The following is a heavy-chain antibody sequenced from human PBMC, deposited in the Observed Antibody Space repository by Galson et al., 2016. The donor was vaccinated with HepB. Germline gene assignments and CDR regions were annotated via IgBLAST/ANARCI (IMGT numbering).Heavy chain of an antibody. J-gene: IGHJ3*02. Sequence: CAISGDSVSSHSAAWSWIRQSPSRGLEWLGRTYYRSKWFNDYAVSVKSRITINPDTSKNQFSLQLNSVTPDDTAVYYCARDTPTLAFTFDIWGQGTMGTVSS. CDR3: ARDTPTLAFTFDI. CDR2: TYYRSKWFN. CDR1: GDSVSSHSAA. V-gene: IGHV6-1*01. D-gene: IGHD2-15*01.